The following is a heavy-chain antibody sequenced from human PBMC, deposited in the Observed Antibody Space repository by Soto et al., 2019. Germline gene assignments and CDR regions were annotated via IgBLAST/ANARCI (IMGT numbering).Heavy chain of an antibody. V-gene: IGHV3-23*01. Sequence: GGSLRLSCAASGFTSSSDAMSWVRQAPGQGLEWVSAINGGGDTTYYADSVMGRFTVSRDNSKNTLYLRMNSLRAEDTAVYYCARSHYDFWRPLTDWGQGTPVTGSS. D-gene: IGHD3-3*01. CDR2: INGGGDTT. CDR3: ARSHYDFWRPLTD. CDR1: GFTSSSDA. J-gene: IGHJ4*02.